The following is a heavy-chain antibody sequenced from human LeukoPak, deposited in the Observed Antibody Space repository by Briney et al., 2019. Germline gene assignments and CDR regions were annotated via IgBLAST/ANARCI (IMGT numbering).Heavy chain of an antibody. J-gene: IGHJ4*02. CDR1: RFSFSSYW. V-gene: IGHV3-7*03. CDR3: AKSSVYTGIYYYFDY. CDR2: IKQDGSDK. Sequence: PGGSLRLSCAASRFSFSSYWMSWVRQAPGKGLEWVANIKQDGSDKYYVDSVRGRFTISRDNAKRSLYLQMNSLRAEDTAVYYCAKSSVYTGIYYYFDYWGQGTLVTVSS. D-gene: IGHD1-26*01.